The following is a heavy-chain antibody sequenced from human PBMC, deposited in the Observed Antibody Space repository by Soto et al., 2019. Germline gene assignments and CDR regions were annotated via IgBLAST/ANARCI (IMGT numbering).Heavy chain of an antibody. J-gene: IGHJ4*02. D-gene: IGHD3-10*01. CDR1: GFTFSSYG. Sequence: GGSLRLSCAASGFTFSSYGMHWVRQAPGKGLEWVAVIWYDGSNKYYADSVKGRFTISRDNSKNTLYLQMNSLRAEDTAVYYCARGITMIRGVIIDYFDYWGQGTLVNVSS. CDR3: ARGITMIRGVIIDYFDY. CDR2: IWYDGSNK. V-gene: IGHV3-33*01.